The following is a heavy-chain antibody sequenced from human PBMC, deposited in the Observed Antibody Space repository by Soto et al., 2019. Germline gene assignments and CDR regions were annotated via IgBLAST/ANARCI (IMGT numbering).Heavy chain of an antibody. CDR3: AGGRAADGTEGWFDP. D-gene: IGHD6-13*01. CDR2: INHSGST. V-gene: IGHV4-34*01. Sequence: SETLSLTCAVYGGSFSDYYWSWIRQPPGKGLEWIGEINHSGSTNYIPSLKSRVTISVDTSKNQFSLKLTSVTAADTAVYFCAGGRAADGTEGWFDPWGQGTLVTVSS. J-gene: IGHJ5*02. CDR1: GGSFSDYY.